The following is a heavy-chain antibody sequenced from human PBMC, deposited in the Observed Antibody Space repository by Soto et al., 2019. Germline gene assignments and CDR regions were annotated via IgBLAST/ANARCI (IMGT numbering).Heavy chain of an antibody. CDR1: GFTFSSYA. CDR2: ISGSGGST. Sequence: EVQLLESGGGLVQPGGSLRLSCAASGFTFSSYAMSWVRQAPGKGLEWVSAISGSGGSTYYADSVKGRFTISRDNSKNALYLQMNSLRAEDTAVYYCASNGGELLIYYFDYWGQGTLVTVSS. D-gene: IGHD1-26*01. V-gene: IGHV3-23*01. CDR3: ASNGGELLIYYFDY. J-gene: IGHJ4*02.